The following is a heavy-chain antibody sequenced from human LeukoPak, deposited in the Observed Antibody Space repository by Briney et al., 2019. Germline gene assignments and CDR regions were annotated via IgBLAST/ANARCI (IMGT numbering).Heavy chain of an antibody. CDR3: ARVPEKDIVATLNYYGMDV. CDR2: IIPICGKA. J-gene: IGHJ6*02. Sequence: ASVKVSLKASGGTFSSYAISWVRQAPGQRLEWMGGIIPICGKANYAQKFQGRVAITADESTSTAYMELSSLRSEDTAVYYCARVPEKDIVATLNYYGMDVGGQGTTVTVSS. CDR1: GGTFSSYA. V-gene: IGHV1-69*13. D-gene: IGHD5-12*01.